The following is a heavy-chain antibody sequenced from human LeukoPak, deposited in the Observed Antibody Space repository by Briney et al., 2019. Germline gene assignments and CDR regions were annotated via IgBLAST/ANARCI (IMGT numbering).Heavy chain of an antibody. J-gene: IGHJ6*02. CDR1: GFTFSGSA. D-gene: IGHD3-16*01. CDR3: TRGSQFDYYYGMDV. CDR2: IRSRTNTYAT. V-gene: IGHV3-73*01. Sequence: PGGSLRLSCAASGFTFSGSAMHWVRQASGKGLEWVGRIRSRTNTYATAYAASVKGRFTISRDDSKNTAYLQMNSLKTEDTAVYYCTRGSQFDYYYGMDVWGQGTTVTVSS.